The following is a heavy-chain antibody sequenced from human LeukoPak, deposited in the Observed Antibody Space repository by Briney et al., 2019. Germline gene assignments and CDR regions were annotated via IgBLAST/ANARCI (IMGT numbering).Heavy chain of an antibody. J-gene: IGHJ6*02. D-gene: IGHD1-1*01. CDR3: ARLRGRYDYRYYYGMDV. Sequence: GESLKISCKGSGYSFTSYWIGWVRQMPGKGLEWMGIIYPGDSDTRYSPSFQGQVTISADKSISTAYLQWSSLKASDTAMYYCARLRGRYDYRYYYGMDVWGQGTTVTVSS. CDR1: GYSFTSYW. CDR2: IYPGDSDT. V-gene: IGHV5-51*01.